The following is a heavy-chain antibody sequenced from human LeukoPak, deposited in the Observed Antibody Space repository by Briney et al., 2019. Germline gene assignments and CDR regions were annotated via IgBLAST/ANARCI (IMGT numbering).Heavy chain of an antibody. D-gene: IGHD3-22*01. CDR2: IYYSGST. J-gene: IGHJ4*02. CDR3: ARVYYYDSSGNFDY. CDR1: GGSISSGDYY. Sequence: SETLSLTCTVSGGSISSGDYYWSWIRQPPGEGLEWIGYIYYSGSTYYNPSLKSRVTISVDTSKNQFSLKLSSVTAADTAVYYCARVYYYDSSGNFDYWGQGTLVTVSS. V-gene: IGHV4-30-4*01.